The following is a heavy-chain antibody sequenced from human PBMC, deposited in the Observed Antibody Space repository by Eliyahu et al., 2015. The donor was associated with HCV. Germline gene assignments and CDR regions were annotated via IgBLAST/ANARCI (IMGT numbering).Heavy chain of an antibody. CDR1: GGSFSGYY. CDR3: ARVQNRRYNWNYPWFDP. CDR2: INXSGST. V-gene: IGHV4-34*01. Sequence: QVQLQQWGAGLLKPSETLSLTCAVYGGSFSGYYXXWXRQPPGKGLEWIGEINXSGSTNYNPSLKSRVTISVDTSKNQFSLKLSSVTAADTAVYYCARVQNRRYNWNYPWFDPWGQGTLVTVSS. J-gene: IGHJ5*02. D-gene: IGHD1-7*01.